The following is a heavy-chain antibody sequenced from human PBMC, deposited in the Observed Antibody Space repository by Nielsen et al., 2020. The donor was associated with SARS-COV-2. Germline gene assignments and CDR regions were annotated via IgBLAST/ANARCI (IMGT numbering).Heavy chain of an antibody. D-gene: IGHD3-22*01. V-gene: IGHV4-34*01. CDR1: GGSFSGYY. Sequence: SETLSLTCAVYGGSFSGYYWSWIRQPPGKGLEWIGEINHSGSTNYNPSLKSRVTISVDTSKNQSSLKLSSVTAADTAVYYCARHTYYYDSSGYNRFYWYFDLWGRGTLVTVSS. CDR2: INHSGST. J-gene: IGHJ2*01. CDR3: ARHTYYYDSSGYNRFYWYFDL.